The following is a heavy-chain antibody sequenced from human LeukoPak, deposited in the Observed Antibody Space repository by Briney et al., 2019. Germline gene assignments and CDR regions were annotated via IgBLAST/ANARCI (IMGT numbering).Heavy chain of an antibody. CDR3: ARDSSGWYRPFDP. Sequence: GGSLRLSCAASGFTFSSYEMNWVRQAPGEGLEWVSYISPSGNKIYYADSVKGRFTISRDNAKNSLYLQMNSLRAEDTAVYYCARDSSGWYRPFDPWGQGTLVTVSS. CDR2: ISPSGNKI. V-gene: IGHV3-48*03. J-gene: IGHJ5*02. CDR1: GFTFSSYE. D-gene: IGHD6-19*01.